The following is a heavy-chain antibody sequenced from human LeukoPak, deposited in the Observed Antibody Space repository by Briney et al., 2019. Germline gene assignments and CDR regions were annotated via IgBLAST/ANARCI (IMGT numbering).Heavy chain of an antibody. CDR2: ISGSGGST. CDR3: AKGGIVVVVAATGRFDY. Sequence: GGSLRLSCAASGFTFSSYAMSWVRQAPGKGLEWVSAISGSGGSTYYADSVKGRFTISRDNSKNTLYLQMNSLRAEDTAVYYCAKGGIVVVVAATGRFDYWGQGTLVTVSS. CDR1: GFTFSSYA. V-gene: IGHV3-23*01. D-gene: IGHD2-15*01. J-gene: IGHJ4*02.